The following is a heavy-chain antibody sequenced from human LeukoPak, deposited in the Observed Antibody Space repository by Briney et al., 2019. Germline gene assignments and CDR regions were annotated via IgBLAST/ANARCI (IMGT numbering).Heavy chain of an antibody. D-gene: IGHD3-22*01. CDR1: GYSISSGYY. J-gene: IGHJ1*01. CDR3: ARGRYYYDSSGNEYFQH. Sequence: SETLSLTCTVSGYSISSGYYWGWIRQPPGKGLEWIGSIYHSGSTYYNPSLKSRVTISVDTSKNQFSLKVTSVTAADTAVYYCARGRYYYDSSGNEYFQHWGQGTLVTVSS. CDR2: IYHSGST. V-gene: IGHV4-38-2*02.